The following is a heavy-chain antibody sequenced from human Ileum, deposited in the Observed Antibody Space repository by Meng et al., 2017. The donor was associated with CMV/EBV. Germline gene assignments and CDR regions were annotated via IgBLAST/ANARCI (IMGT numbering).Heavy chain of an antibody. CDR2: IWYDGSKQ. V-gene: IGHV3-33*06. J-gene: IGHJ4*02. Sequence: GESLKISCAASGFTFSGYGMHWVRQAPGKGLEWVAVIWYDGSKQYYADSVKGRFTISRDNSKNMLYLQMNSLRAEDTAVYYCAKDADYSSIWYYFVSWARGPL. CDR1: GFTFSGYG. CDR3: AKDADYSSIWYYFVS. D-gene: IGHD4-11*01.